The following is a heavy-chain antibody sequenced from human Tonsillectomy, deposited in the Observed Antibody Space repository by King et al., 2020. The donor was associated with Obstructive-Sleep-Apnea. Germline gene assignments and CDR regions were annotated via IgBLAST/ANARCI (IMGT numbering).Heavy chain of an antibody. CDR3: ASVLGRRYCSSTSCYVYYFDY. V-gene: IGHV4-30-4*01. CDR1: GGSISSGDYY. CDR2: IYYSGST. D-gene: IGHD2-2*01. Sequence: VPLQESGPGLVKPSQTLSLTCTVSGGSISSGDYYWRWIRQPPGKGLEWIGYIYYSGSTYYNPSLKSRVTISVDTSKNQFSLKLSSVTAADTAVYYCASVLGRRYCSSTSCYVYYFDYWGQGTLVTVSS. J-gene: IGHJ4*02.